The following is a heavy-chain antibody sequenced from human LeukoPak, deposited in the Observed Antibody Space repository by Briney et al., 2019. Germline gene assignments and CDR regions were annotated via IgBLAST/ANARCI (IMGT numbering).Heavy chain of an antibody. D-gene: IGHD3-3*01. Sequence: PGRSLRLSCAASGFTFSSYAMHWVRQAPGKGLEWVAVISYDGSNKYYADSVKGRFTISRDNSKNTLYLQMNSLRAEDTAVYYCAVERHDPPFWSGYPIFDYWGQGTLVTVSS. CDR1: GFTFSSYA. V-gene: IGHV3-30*04. CDR3: AVERHDPPFWSGYPIFDY. CDR2: ISYDGSNK. J-gene: IGHJ4*02.